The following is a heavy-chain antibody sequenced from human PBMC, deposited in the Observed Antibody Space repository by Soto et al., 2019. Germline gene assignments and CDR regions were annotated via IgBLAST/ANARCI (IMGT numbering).Heavy chain of an antibody. V-gene: IGHV3-23*01. CDR3: AKAPWYSSSWY. J-gene: IGHJ4*02. CDR2: ISGSGGST. D-gene: IGHD6-13*01. Sequence: EVQLLESGGGLVQPGRSLRLSCAASGFTFSSYAMSWVRQDPGKGLEWVSAISGSGGSTYYADSVKGWFTISRDNSKNTLYLQMNSLRAEDTAVYYCAKAPWYSSSWYWGQGTLVTVSS. CDR1: GFTFSSYA.